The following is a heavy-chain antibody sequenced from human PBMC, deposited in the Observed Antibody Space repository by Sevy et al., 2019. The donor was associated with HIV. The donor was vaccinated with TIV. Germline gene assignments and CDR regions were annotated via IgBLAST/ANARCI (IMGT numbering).Heavy chain of an antibody. J-gene: IGHJ4*02. V-gene: IGHV4-30-4*01. Sequence: SETLSLTCTVSGGSISSGDYYWSWIRQPPGKGLEWIGYIYYRGSTYYNPSLKSRVTISVDTSKNHFSLKLGSVTAAETAVYYCARASYYYDSSGYSYYFDYWGQGTVVTVSS. CDR2: IYYRGST. CDR1: GGSISSGDYY. CDR3: ARASYYYDSSGYSYYFDY. D-gene: IGHD3-22*01.